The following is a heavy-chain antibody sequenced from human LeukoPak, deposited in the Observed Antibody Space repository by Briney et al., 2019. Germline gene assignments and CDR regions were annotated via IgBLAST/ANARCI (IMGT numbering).Heavy chain of an antibody. CDR1: GFTFNTYA. J-gene: IGHJ4*02. Sequence: GGSLRLSCAVSGFTFNTYAMHWVRQAPGKGLVWVSRVSPDGRTTAYADSVKGRFTVSRDNAKNTLFLQMNSLRPEDTSLYYCVGGTSADYWGQGTLVTVSS. CDR2: VSPDGRTT. D-gene: IGHD4-23*01. V-gene: IGHV3-74*01. CDR3: VGGTSADY.